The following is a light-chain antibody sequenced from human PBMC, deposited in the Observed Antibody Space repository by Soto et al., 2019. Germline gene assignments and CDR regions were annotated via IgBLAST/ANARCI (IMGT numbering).Light chain of an antibody. J-gene: IGKJ1*01. CDR1: QRVSGGF. CDR3: QHYNSYSEA. Sequence: DIVLTQSPATLSLSPGERATLCFVASQRVSGGFLAWYQQKPGLAPRLILYDTSFRATGIPDRFSGSGSGTEFTLTISSLQPDDFATYYCQHYNSYSEAFGQGTKVDIK. V-gene: IGKV3D-20*01. CDR2: DTS.